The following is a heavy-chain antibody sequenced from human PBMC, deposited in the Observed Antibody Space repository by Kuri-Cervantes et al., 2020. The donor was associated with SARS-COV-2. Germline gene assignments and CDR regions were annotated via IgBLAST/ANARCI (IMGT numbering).Heavy chain of an antibody. D-gene: IGHD2-21*01. Sequence: SLKISCAASGFTFDDYAMHWVRQAPGKGLEWVSGISWNSGSIGYADSVKGRFTISRDNSKNTLYLQMNSLRAEDTAVYYCARDLLMTLHSHYFDYWGQGTLVTVSS. J-gene: IGHJ4*02. V-gene: IGHV3-9*01. CDR3: ARDLLMTLHSHYFDY. CDR2: ISWNSGSI. CDR1: GFTFDDYA.